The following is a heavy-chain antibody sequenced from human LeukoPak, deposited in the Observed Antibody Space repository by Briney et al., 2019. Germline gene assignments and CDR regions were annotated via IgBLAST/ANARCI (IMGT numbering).Heavy chain of an antibody. D-gene: IGHD3-3*01. Sequence: GGSLRLFCAASGFTFSSYSMNWVRQAPGKGLEWVSSISSSSSYIYYADSVKGRFTISRDNAKNSLYLQMNSLRAEGTAVYYCARDRRFLEWVFDYWGQGTLVTVSS. V-gene: IGHV3-21*01. J-gene: IGHJ4*02. CDR1: GFTFSSYS. CDR3: ARDRRFLEWVFDY. CDR2: ISSSSSYI.